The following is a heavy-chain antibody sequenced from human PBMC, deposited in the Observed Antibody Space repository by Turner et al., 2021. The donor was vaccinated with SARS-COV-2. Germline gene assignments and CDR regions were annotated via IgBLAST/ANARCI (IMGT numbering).Heavy chain of an antibody. CDR2: ILYDGSNK. D-gene: IGHD2-21*02. J-gene: IGHJ4*02. Sequence: QVQLVESGGGVVQPGRSLRLSCAASGFTFSSYGMHWVRQAPGKGLEWVAVILYDGSNKYYADSVKGRFTISRDNSKNTLYLQMNSLRADDTAVYYCAKKVGAYCGGDCYSGYFDYWGQGTLVTVSS. CDR3: AKKVGAYCGGDCYSGYFDY. V-gene: IGHV3-30*18. CDR1: GFTFSSYG.